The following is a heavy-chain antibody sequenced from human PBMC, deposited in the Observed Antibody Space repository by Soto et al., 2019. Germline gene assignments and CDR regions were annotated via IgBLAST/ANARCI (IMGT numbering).Heavy chain of an antibody. V-gene: IGHV3-48*03. CDR1: GFTFSSYE. Sequence: GGSLRLSCAASGFTFSSYEMNWVRQAPGKGLEWVSYISSSGSTIYYADSVKGRFTISRDNAKNSLYLQMNSLRAEDKAVYYCARDREWFDAFDIWGQGTMVTVSS. CDR3: ARDREWFDAFDI. D-gene: IGHD3-3*01. J-gene: IGHJ3*02. CDR2: ISSSGSTI.